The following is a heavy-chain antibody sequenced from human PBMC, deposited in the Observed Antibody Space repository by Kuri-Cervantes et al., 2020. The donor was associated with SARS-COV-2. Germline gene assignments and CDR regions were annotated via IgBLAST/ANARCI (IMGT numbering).Heavy chain of an antibody. J-gene: IGHJ4*02. CDR1: GFIFSNYW. V-gene: IGHV3-11*04. Sequence: GESLKISCAASGFIFSNYWMSWVRQAPGKGLEWVSNIGPSGTTKYYADSVKGRFTISRDNAKNSLYLQMNSLRAEDTAVYYCARLEATNYFDYWGQGTLVTVSS. D-gene: IGHD1-26*01. CDR2: IGPSGTTK. CDR3: ARLEATNYFDY.